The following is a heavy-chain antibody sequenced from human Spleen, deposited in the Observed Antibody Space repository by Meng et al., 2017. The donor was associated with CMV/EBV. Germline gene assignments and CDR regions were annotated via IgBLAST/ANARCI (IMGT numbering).Heavy chain of an antibody. CDR1: GGSFSGYY. CDR3: ARQYWGQHGMDV. V-gene: IGHV4-34*01. Sequence: SETLSLTCAVYGGSFSGYYWSWIRQPPGKGLEWIGEINHSGSTNYNQSLKSRVTISVDTSKNQFSLKLSSVTAADTAVYYCARQYWGQHGMDVWGQGTTVTVSS. D-gene: IGHD7-27*01. CDR2: INHSGST. J-gene: IGHJ6*02.